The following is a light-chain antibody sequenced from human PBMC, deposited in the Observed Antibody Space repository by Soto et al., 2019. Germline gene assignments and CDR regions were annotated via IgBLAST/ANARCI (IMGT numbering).Light chain of an antibody. V-gene: IGKV3-11*01. CDR2: GAS. J-gene: IGKJ5*01. CDR3: QQRSNWPPIT. Sequence: EVVLTQSPDTLSLSPGERATLSCRASQTISNSHLAWHQQKPGQAPRLLIFGASNRAAGIPDRFSGSGSGTDFTLTISSLEPEDFAVYYCQQRSNWPPITFGQGTRLEI. CDR1: QTISNSH.